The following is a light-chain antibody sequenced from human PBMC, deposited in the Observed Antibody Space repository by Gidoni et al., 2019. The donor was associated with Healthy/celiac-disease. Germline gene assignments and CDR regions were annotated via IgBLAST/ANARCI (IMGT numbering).Light chain of an antibody. Sequence: DIQMTQSPSTLSASVGDRGTITCRASQSISSWLAWYQQKPGKAPKLLINTASSLESGVPSRFSGSGSGTEFTLTISSLQPDDFATYYCQQYNSYSTFGQGTKVEIK. J-gene: IGKJ1*01. CDR2: TAS. V-gene: IGKV1-5*03. CDR1: QSISSW. CDR3: QQYNSYST.